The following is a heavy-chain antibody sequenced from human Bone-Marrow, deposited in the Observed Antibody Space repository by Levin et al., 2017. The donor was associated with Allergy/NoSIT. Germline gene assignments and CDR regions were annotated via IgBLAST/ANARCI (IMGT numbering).Heavy chain of an antibody. CDR1: GGSISSGGYS. CDR3: ATSPSYGGNSYYYYYGMDV. D-gene: IGHD4-23*01. V-gene: IGHV4-30-2*01. Sequence: SETLSLTCAVSGGSISSGGYSWSWIRQPPGKGLEWIGYIYHSGSTYYNPSLKSRVTISVDRSKNQFSLKLSSVTAADTAVYYCATSPSYGGNSYYYYYGMDVWGQGTTVTVSS. CDR2: IYHSGST. J-gene: IGHJ6*02.